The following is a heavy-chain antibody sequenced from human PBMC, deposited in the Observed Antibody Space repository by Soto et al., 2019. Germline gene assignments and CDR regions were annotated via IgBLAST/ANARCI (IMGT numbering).Heavy chain of an antibody. CDR1: GYTFTSYA. J-gene: IGHJ6*02. Sequence: ASVKVSCKASGYTFTSYAMHWVRQAPGQRLEWMGWINAGNGNTKYSQKFQGRVTITRATSASTAYMELSSLRSEDTAVYYCASNQLGTTPYGMDVWGQGTTVTVSS. V-gene: IGHV1-3*01. D-gene: IGHD1-7*01. CDR3: ASNQLGTTPYGMDV. CDR2: INAGNGNT.